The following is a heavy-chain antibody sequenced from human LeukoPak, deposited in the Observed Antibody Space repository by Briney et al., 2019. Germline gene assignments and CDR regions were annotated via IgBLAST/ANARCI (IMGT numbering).Heavy chain of an antibody. CDR1: GYTFTGYY. CDR2: INPNSGGT. D-gene: IGHD1-26*01. CDR3: ARDYSGSYYYYYYMDV. V-gene: IGHV1-2*02. J-gene: IGHJ6*03. Sequence: ASVKVSCKASGYTFTGYYMHWVRQAPGQGLEWMGWINPNSGGTNYAQKFQGRVTMTRDTSISTAYMELSRLRSDDTAVYYCARDYSGSYYYYYYMDVWGKGTTVTISS.